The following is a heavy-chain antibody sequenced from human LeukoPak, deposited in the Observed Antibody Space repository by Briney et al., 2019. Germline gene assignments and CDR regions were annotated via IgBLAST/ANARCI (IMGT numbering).Heavy chain of an antibody. CDR2: TYYRSKWYT. CDR3: AGDWQYQPLYGFDY. D-gene: IGHD2-2*02. V-gene: IGHV6-1*01. Sequence: SQTLSLTCAISGDSVSSNSAAWNWIRQSPSRGLEWLGRTYYRSKWYTDYAESVKSRITINSDTSKNQFSLQLKSVTPDDTAVYYCAGDWQYQPLYGFDYWGQGTLVTVSS. CDR1: GDSVSSNSAA. J-gene: IGHJ4*02.